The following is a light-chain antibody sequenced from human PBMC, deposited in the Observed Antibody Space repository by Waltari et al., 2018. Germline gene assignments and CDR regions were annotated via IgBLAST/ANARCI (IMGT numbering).Light chain of an antibody. V-gene: IGLV3-1*01. J-gene: IGLJ2*01. Sequence: SYELTQPPSVSVSPGQTVSITCSGDKLGDINLCWYQQKPGQSPTLVIYQNNMRPSGIPERFSGSNSGNTATLTISGTQPMDGADYYCQAWDSSPHVVFGGGTKLTVL. CDR3: QAWDSSPHVV. CDR1: KLGDIN. CDR2: QNN.